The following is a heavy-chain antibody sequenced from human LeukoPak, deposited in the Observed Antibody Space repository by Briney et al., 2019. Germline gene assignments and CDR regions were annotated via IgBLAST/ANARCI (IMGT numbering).Heavy chain of an antibody. V-gene: IGHV3-74*01. Sequence: GGSLRLSCAASGFTFRSYLMHWVRQAPGKGLEWVSRVIRDGSFTNYADSVKGRFTISRDNAKNTLYLQMSSLRAEDTAVYFCVRDGDDFNFDYWGQGSLVTVSS. D-gene: IGHD5-24*01. CDR3: VRDGDDFNFDY. CDR2: VIRDGSFT. CDR1: GFTFRSYL. J-gene: IGHJ4*02.